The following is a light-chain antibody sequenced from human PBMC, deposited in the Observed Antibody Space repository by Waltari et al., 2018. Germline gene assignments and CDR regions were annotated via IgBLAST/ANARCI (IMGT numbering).Light chain of an antibody. Sequence: DIVMTQTPLSLPVTLGEPASISCRSSQSLLDSEDGNTYLDWYLQKPGQSPQLLICEVSNRASGVPDRFSGSGSDTDFTLKISRVEAEDVGVYYCMQGIEYPFTFGPGTKLDIK. V-gene: IGKV2-40*01. J-gene: IGKJ3*01. CDR3: MQGIEYPFT. CDR2: EVS. CDR1: QSLLDSEDGNTY.